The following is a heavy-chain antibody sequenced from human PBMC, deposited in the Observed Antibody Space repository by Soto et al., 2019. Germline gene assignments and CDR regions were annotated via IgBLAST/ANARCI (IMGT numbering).Heavy chain of an antibody. Sequence: ASVNVSCKTSGYTFINHAIHWVRQAPGQRLEWMGWINIGNGNTKYLQKFQGRFTITKDTSETTAYMELSSLKFEDTAVYYCARRWGRNFDYWGQGTLVTVSS. D-gene: IGHD7-27*01. CDR1: GYTFINHA. CDR2: INIGNGNT. J-gene: IGHJ4*02. V-gene: IGHV1-3*04. CDR3: ARRWGRNFDY.